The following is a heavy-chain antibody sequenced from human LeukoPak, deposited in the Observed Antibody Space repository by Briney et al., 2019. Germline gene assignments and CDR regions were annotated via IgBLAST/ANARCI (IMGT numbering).Heavy chain of an antibody. Sequence: KPSETLSLTCTVSGGSLSLGSYYWSWIRQPAGKGLEWIGRIYASGSTDYNPSHYNPSLRSRVTISVDTSKSQFSLKLSSLTAADTAVYYCAREFRGGGDSGIFDYWGLGTLVTVPS. CDR1: GGSLSLGSYY. J-gene: IGHJ4*02. D-gene: IGHD4-23*01. CDR3: AREFRGGGDSGIFDY. V-gene: IGHV4-61*02. CDR2: IYASGS.